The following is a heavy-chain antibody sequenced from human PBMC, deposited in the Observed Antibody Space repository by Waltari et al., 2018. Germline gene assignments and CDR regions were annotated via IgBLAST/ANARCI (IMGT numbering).Heavy chain of an antibody. Sequence: QVQLVQSGAEVKKPEASVKVSCKASGYTFTGYYMHWVRQAPGQGLEWMGRINPNSGGTNYAQKFQGRVTMTRDTSISTAYMELSRLRSDDTAVYYCARDRGCSGGSCHFDYWGQGTLVTVSS. J-gene: IGHJ4*02. D-gene: IGHD2-15*01. CDR3: ARDRGCSGGSCHFDY. V-gene: IGHV1-2*06. CDR2: INPNSGGT. CDR1: GYTFTGYY.